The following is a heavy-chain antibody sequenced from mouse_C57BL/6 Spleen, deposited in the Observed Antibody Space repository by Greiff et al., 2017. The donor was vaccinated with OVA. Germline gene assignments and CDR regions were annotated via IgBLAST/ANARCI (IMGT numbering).Heavy chain of an antibody. CDR3: ARAPTGTETVFDY. J-gene: IGHJ2*01. Sequence: QVQLQQPGAELVKPGASVKLSCKASGYTFTSYWMQWVKQRPGQGLEWIGEIDPSDSYTNYNQEFKGKATLTVDTSSSTAYMQLSTLTSEDTAVYYCARAPTGTETVFDYWGQGTTLTVSS. CDR1: GYTFTSYW. V-gene: IGHV1-50*01. CDR2: IDPSDSYT. D-gene: IGHD4-1*02.